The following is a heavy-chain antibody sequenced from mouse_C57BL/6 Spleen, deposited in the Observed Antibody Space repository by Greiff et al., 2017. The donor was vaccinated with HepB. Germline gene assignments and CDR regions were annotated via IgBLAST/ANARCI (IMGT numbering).Heavy chain of an antibody. Sequence: VQLQQSGAELMKPGASVKLSCKATGYTFTGYWIEWVKQRPGHGLEWIGEILPGSGSTNNNEKFKGKATFTADTSSNTAYMQLSSLTIEDAAIYYGASSDDGYYRYAMDYWGQGTSVTVSS. D-gene: IGHD2-3*01. J-gene: IGHJ4*01. CDR3: ASSDDGYYRYAMDY. CDR2: ILPGSGST. CDR1: GYTFTGYW. V-gene: IGHV1-9*01.